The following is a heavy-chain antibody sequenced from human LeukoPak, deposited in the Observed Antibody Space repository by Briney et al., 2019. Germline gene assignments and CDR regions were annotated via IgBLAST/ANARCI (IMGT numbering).Heavy chain of an antibody. CDR1: GGTFSSYA. Sequence: VKVSCKASGGTFSSYAISWVRQAPGQGLEWMGGIIPIFGTANYAQKFQGRVTITADESTSTAYMELSSLRSEDTAVYYCARVGRAATNYFDYWGQGTLVTVSS. V-gene: IGHV1-69*01. D-gene: IGHD1-26*01. J-gene: IGHJ4*02. CDR3: ARVGRAATNYFDY. CDR2: IIPIFGTA.